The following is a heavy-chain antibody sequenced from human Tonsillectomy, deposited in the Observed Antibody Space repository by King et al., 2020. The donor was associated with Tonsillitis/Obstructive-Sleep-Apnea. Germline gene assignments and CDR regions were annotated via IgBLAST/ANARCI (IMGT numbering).Heavy chain of an antibody. CDR1: GGSMSTYY. D-gene: IGHD3-16*01. CDR2: IDYSGSN. V-gene: IGHV4-59*01. Sequence: QLQESGPGLVKPSETLSLTCTVSGGSMSTYYWSWIRQTPGKGLEWIGYIDYSGSNKYNPSLKSRVTISVDTSKNQFSLRLNSVTAADTAVYYCAGEGAVMNAFXIWXXGKMVTVXX. CDR3: AGEGAVMNAFXI. J-gene: IGHJ3*02.